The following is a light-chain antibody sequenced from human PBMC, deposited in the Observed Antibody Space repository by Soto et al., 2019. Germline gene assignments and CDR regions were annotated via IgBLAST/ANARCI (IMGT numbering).Light chain of an antibody. CDR3: QQYGSSLFT. Sequence: EIVLTQSPGTLSLSRGERATLSCRARQSVSSKYLAWYQQKPGQAPRVLIYGTSIRASGVPERFSGGGSGTDFTLTITRLEPEDFAVYYCQQYGSSLFTFGPGTKVDFK. V-gene: IGKV3-20*01. CDR2: GTS. J-gene: IGKJ3*01. CDR1: QSVSSKY.